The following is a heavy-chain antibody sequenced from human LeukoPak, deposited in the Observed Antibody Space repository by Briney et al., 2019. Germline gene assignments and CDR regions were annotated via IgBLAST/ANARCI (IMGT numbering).Heavy chain of an antibody. CDR3: ARHFGRAFDI. CDR2: IYYSGST. V-gene: IGHV4-39*01. D-gene: IGHD3-3*01. CDR1: GGSVSSSSYY. J-gene: IGHJ3*02. Sequence: SETLSLTCTVSGGSVSSSSYYWGWIGQPPGKGLEWIGSIYYSGSTYYNPSLKSRVTISVDTSKNQFSLKLSSVTAADTAVYYCARHFGRAFDIWGQGTMATVSS.